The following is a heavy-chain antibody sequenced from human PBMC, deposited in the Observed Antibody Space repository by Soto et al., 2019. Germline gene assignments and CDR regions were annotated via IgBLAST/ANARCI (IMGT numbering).Heavy chain of an antibody. V-gene: IGHV4-39*07. J-gene: IGHJ4*02. CDR1: GGSISSSSYY. D-gene: IGHD4-17*01. Sequence: SETLSLTCTVSGGSISSSSYYWGWIRQPPGKGLEWIGCIYYSGSTNYNPSLKSRVTMSVDTSKNQFSLKLSSVTAADTAVYYCAREHRNSGDYHFDYWGQGTLVTVSS. CDR3: AREHRNSGDYHFDY. CDR2: IYYSGST.